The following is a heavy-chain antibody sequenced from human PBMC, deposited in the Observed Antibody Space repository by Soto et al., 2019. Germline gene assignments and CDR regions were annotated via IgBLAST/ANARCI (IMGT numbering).Heavy chain of an antibody. CDR3: ARYQGDVDY. CDR2: FNPENGEA. CDR1: GYTFTEFS. J-gene: IGHJ4*02. Sequence: GASVKVSCKVSGYTFTEFSIHWVRQAPGKGLEWMGWFNPENGEAKYSQKFQGRVTVTRDTSAATAYMEVSSLRSEDTAVYYCARYQGDVDYWGQGTLVTVSS. V-gene: IGHV1-3*01.